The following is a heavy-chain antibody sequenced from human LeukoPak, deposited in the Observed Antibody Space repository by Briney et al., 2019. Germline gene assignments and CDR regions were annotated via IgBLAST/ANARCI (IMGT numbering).Heavy chain of an antibody. CDR1: GDSVSSNSAA. V-gene: IGHV6-1*01. CDR2: TYYRSKWYN. J-gene: IGHJ6*03. D-gene: IGHD5-12*01. Sequence: SQTLSLTCAISGDSVSSNSAAWNWIRQSPSRGLEWLGRTYYRSKWYNDYAVSVKSRITINPDTSKNQFSLQLNSVTPEDTAVYYCARDQWLRQEYYYYYMDVWGKGTTVTVSS. CDR3: ARDQWLRQEYYYYYMDV.